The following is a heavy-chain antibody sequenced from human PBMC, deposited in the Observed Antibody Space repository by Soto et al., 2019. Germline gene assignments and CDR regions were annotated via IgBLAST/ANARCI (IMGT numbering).Heavy chain of an antibody. D-gene: IGHD4-17*01. J-gene: IGHJ4*02. CDR3: ARLVPPTVAYDY. CDR1: GGSISSSSYY. Sequence: QLQLQESGPGLVKPSETLSLTCTVSGGSISSSSYYWGWIRQPPGKGLEWIGSIYYSGSTYYNPSLKSRVTIYVDTSKNQFSLKLSSVTAADTAVYYCARLVPPTVAYDYWGQGTLVTVSS. V-gene: IGHV4-39*01. CDR2: IYYSGST.